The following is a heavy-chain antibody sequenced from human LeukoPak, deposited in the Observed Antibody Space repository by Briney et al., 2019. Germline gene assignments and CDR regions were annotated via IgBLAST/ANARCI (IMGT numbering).Heavy chain of an antibody. V-gene: IGHV3-33*01. CDR3: ARQKTPVITTFDY. CDR1: GFTFSSYG. J-gene: IGHJ4*02. D-gene: IGHD3-10*01. CDR2: IWYDGSNK. Sequence: LRLSCAASGFTFSSYGMHWVRQAPGKGLEWVAVIWYDGSNKYYADSVKGRFTISRDNSKNTLYLQMNSLRAEDTVVYYCARQKTPVITTFDYWGQGTLVTVSS.